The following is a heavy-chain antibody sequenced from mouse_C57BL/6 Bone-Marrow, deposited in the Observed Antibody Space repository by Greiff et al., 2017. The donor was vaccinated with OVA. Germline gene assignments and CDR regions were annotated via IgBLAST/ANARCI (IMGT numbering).Heavy chain of an antibody. Sequence: QVQLKESGPGLVAPSQSLSITCTVSGFSLTSYGVHWVRQPPGKGLEWLVVIWSDGSTTYNSALKSRLSISKDNSKSQVFLKMNSLQTDDTARYYCARHFDYYGSSYGPRAMDYWGQGTSVTVSS. D-gene: IGHD1-1*01. CDR1: GFSLTSYG. CDR3: ARHFDYYGSSYGPRAMDY. CDR2: IWSDGST. V-gene: IGHV2-6-1*01. J-gene: IGHJ4*01.